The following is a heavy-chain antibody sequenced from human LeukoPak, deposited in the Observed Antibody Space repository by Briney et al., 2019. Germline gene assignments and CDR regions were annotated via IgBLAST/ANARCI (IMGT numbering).Heavy chain of an antibody. CDR2: ISGSGGST. Sequence: GGSLRLSCAASGFTFSSYAMSWVRQAPGKGLEWVSAISGSGGSTYYADSVKGRFTISRDNSKNTLYLQMNSLRAEDTAVYYCARDDYGSGSYFHDIWGQGTMVTVSS. V-gene: IGHV3-23*01. CDR1: GFTFSSYA. J-gene: IGHJ3*02. D-gene: IGHD3-16*01. CDR3: ARDDYGSGSYFHDI.